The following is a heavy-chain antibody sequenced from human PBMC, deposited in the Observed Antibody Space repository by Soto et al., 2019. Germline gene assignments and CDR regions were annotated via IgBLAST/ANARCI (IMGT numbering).Heavy chain of an antibody. D-gene: IGHD6-19*01. CDR1: GFTLSTYN. J-gene: IGHJ4*02. CDR2: ISSSSRTI. CDR3: AKDRSIAVLIEC. V-gene: IGHV3-48*01. Sequence: GGSLRLSCAASGFTLSTYNMNWVRQAPGKGLEWVSYISSSSRTIYYADSVKGRFTISRDNAKNSLYLQMNSLRAEDTAVYYCAKDRSIAVLIECWGQGTLVTVSS.